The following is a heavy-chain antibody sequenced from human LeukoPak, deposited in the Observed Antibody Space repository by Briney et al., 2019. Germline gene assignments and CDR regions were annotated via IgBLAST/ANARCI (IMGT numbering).Heavy chain of an antibody. J-gene: IGHJ6*03. CDR3: AKSPYRDYYYYMYV. D-gene: IGHD1-14*01. CDR2: IWYDGSNK. V-gene: IGHV3-33*06. CDR1: GFTFSSYG. Sequence: GESLRLSCAASGFTFSSYGMHWVRQAPGKGLEWVAVIWYDGSNKYYADSVKGRFTICRDNSKNTLYLQMNSLRAEDTAVYYCAKSPYRDYYYYMYVWGKGTTVTVSS.